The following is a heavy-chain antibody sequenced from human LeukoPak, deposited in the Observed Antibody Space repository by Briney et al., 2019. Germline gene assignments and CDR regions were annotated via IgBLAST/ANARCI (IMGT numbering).Heavy chain of an antibody. V-gene: IGHV3-30-3*01. CDR3: ARSGAVAGTGYFDY. J-gene: IGHJ4*02. Sequence: GGSLRLSCAASGSTFSSYAMHWVRQAPGKGLEWVAVISYDGSNKYYADSVKGRFTISRDNSKNTLYLQMNSLRAEDTAVYYCARSGAVAGTGYFDYWGQGTLVTVSS. D-gene: IGHD6-19*01. CDR1: GSTFSSYA. CDR2: ISYDGSNK.